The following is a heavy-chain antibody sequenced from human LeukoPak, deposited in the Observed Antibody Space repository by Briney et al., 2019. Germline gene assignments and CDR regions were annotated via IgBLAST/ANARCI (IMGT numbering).Heavy chain of an antibody. CDR1: GYSISSGYY. CDR2: IYHSGST. Sequence: SETLSLTCAVSGYSISSGYYWGWIRQPPGKEPEWIGSIYHSGSTYYNPSLKSRVTISVDTSKNQFSLKLSSVTAADTAVYYCARAHSKGAAASSWFDPWGQGTLVTVSS. D-gene: IGHD6-13*01. J-gene: IGHJ5*02. V-gene: IGHV4-38-2*01. CDR3: ARAHSKGAAASSWFDP.